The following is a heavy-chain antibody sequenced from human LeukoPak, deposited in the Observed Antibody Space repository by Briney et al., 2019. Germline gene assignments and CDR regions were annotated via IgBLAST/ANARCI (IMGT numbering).Heavy chain of an antibody. D-gene: IGHD2-15*01. CDR3: ARGLEDGWPFDY. V-gene: IGHV1-2*06. CDR2: INPNSGGT. Sequence: ASVKVSCKASGYTFTGYYTHWVRQAPGQGLEWVGRINPNSGGTNYAQKFQGRVTMTRDTSISTAYMELSRLRSDDTAVYYCARGLEDGWPFDYWGQGTLVTVSS. J-gene: IGHJ4*02. CDR1: GYTFTGYY.